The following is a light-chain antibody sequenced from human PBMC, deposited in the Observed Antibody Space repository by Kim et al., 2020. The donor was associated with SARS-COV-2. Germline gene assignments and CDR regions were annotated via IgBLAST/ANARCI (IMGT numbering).Light chain of an antibody. J-gene: IGLJ2*01. CDR3: CSYTTSHTWG. CDR2: DVS. V-gene: IGLV2-14*03. CDR1: KSDIGTYNY. Sequence: QSALTQPASVSGSPGQSITISCTGTKSDIGTYNYISWYQQHPGKAPKFMIFDVSNRPSGVSNRFSGSKSGNTASLTISGLPAEDEAAYFCCSYTTSHTWGFGGGTKLTVL.